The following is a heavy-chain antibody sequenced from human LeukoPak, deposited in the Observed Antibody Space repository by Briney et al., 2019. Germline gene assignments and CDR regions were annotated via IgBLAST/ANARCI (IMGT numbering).Heavy chain of an antibody. Sequence: GGSLRLSCAASGCTFGDYGMSWVRQAPGKGLEWVSGINWNGGSTGYADSVKGRFTISRDNAKNSMYLQMNSLRAEDTALYYCARVLYSSGWYVRDYWGQGTLVTVSS. V-gene: IGHV3-20*04. CDR3: ARVLYSSGWYVRDY. D-gene: IGHD6-19*01. CDR1: GCTFGDYG. J-gene: IGHJ4*02. CDR2: INWNGGST.